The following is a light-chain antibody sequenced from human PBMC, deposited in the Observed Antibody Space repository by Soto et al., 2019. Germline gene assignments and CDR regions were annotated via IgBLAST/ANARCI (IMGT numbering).Light chain of an antibody. CDR1: SSDVGGYNY. CDR2: EVS. V-gene: IGLV2-14*01. J-gene: IGLJ3*02. CDR3: SSYTSSSTLHWV. Sequence: QSALTQPASVSGSPGQSITISCTGTSSDVGGYNYVSWYQQHPGKAPKLMIYEVSNRLSGVSNRFSGSKSGNTASLTISGLQAEDEADYYCSSYTSSSTLHWVFGGGTKLTVL.